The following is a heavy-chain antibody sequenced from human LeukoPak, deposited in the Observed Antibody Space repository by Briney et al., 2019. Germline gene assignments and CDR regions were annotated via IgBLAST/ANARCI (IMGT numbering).Heavy chain of an antibody. CDR2: INPSDGVI. V-gene: IGHV1-46*01. D-gene: IGHD3-10*01. CDR1: GYTFTRYY. Sequence: ASAKVSCKASGYTFTRYYMHWVRQAPGQGLEWMGIINPSDGVIDYAQKFQDRVTTTRDTSTSTVYMELSSLRSEDTAVYYCARRGSGSYVLDYWGQGTLVTVSS. CDR3: ARRGSGSYVLDY. J-gene: IGHJ4*02.